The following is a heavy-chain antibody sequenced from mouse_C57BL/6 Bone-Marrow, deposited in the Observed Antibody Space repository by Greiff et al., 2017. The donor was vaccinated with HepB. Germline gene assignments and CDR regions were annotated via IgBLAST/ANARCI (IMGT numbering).Heavy chain of an antibody. V-gene: IGHV1-47*01. J-gene: IGHJ2*01. CDR1: GYTFTTYP. Sequence: VKLQQSGAELVKPGASVKMSCKASGYTFTTYPIEWMKQNHGKSLEWIGNFHPYNDDTKYNEKFKGKATLTVEKSSSTVYLELSRLTSDDSAVYYCARGLYDGYLYYFDYWGQGTTLTVSS. D-gene: IGHD2-3*01. CDR3: ARGLYDGYLYYFDY. CDR2: FHPYNDDT.